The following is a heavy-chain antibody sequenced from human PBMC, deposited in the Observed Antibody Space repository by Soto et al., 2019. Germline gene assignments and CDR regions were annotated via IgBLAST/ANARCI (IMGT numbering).Heavy chain of an antibody. V-gene: IGHV3-23*01. J-gene: IGHJ4*02. Sequence: SGGSLRLSCAASGFTFSSYAMSWVRQAPGKGLEWVSAISGRGDTTYYADSVKGRFTISRDNSKNTLYLQMNSLRAEDTAVYYCATLGSQNYYDSSGSYDYWGQGTLVTVSS. D-gene: IGHD3-22*01. CDR1: GFTFSSYA. CDR3: ATLGSQNYYDSSGSYDY. CDR2: ISGRGDTT.